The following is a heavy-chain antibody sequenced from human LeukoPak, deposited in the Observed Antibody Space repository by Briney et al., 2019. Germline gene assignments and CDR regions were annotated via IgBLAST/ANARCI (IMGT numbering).Heavy chain of an antibody. V-gene: IGHV3-7*01. D-gene: IGHD3-3*01. Sequence: PGGSLRLSCAASGFTFSSYWMSWVRQAPGKGLEWVANIKQDGSEKYYVDSVKGRFTISRDNAKNSLYLQMNSLRAEDTAVYYCARDLKYGFWSGYYGPWGQGTLVTVSS. J-gene: IGHJ5*02. CDR1: GFTFSSYW. CDR3: ARDLKYGFWSGYYGP. CDR2: IKQDGSEK.